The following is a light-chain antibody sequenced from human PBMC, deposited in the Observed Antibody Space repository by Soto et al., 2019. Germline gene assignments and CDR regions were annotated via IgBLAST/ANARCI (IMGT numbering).Light chain of an antibody. CDR3: QQRNVWPPIT. V-gene: IGKV3-15*01. J-gene: IGKJ5*01. CDR2: GAS. CDR1: QSVSSN. Sequence: EIVLTQSPGTLSLSPGERATLSCRASQSVSSNLAWYQQKPGQAPRLLIYGASSRATGIPVRFSGSGSGTEFTLTISSLQSEDFAVYYCQQRNVWPPITFGQGTRLEI.